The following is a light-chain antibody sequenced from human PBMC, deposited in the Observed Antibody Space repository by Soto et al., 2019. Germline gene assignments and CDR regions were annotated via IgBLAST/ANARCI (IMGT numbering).Light chain of an antibody. V-gene: IGKV1-33*01. CDR3: QHDDNLPLT. J-gene: IGKJ4*01. CDR1: QNIYNY. Sequence: DVQMTQSPSSVSASVGDRVTIACQASQNIYNYLNWYHLKPGKAPQVLILDASDLETGVPSRFSGSGYGTAFSLTINNVQPADVGTYFCQHDDNLPLTFGGGNTVEIE. CDR2: DAS.